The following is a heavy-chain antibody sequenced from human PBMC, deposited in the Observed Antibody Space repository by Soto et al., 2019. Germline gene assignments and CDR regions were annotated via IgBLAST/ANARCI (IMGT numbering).Heavy chain of an antibody. CDR1: CYTFTTYG. D-gene: IGHD2-2*01. Sequence: ASVKVSFKASCYTFTTYGVNWVRQAPGQGLEWMGWVSPYNGDTTYAQNFQGRVTMTTDTSTGTAYMELRSLRSDDTAVYYCAREVGHMDVWGQGTTVTVSS. J-gene: IGHJ6*02. CDR3: AREVGHMDV. CDR2: VSPYNGDT. V-gene: IGHV1-18*04.